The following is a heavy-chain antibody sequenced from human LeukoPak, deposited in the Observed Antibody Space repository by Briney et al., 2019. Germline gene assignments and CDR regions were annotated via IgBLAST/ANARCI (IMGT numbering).Heavy chain of an antibody. V-gene: IGHV3-7*02. J-gene: IGHJ4*02. CDR1: GFTFSRYW. CDR2: IKEDGTVK. Sequence: GGSLRLSCAASGFTFSRYWMSWVRQAPGKGLEWVANIKEDGTVKYYVESVKDRFAISRDNAKNSLYFQMNSLRAEDTAVYYCATSITMFDYWGQGTLVTVSS. CDR3: ATSITMFDY. D-gene: IGHD3-10*01.